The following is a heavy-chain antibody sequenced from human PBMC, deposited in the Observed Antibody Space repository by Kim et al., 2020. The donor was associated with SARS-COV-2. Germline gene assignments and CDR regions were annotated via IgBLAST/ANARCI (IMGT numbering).Heavy chain of an antibody. CDR3: AREDGYNRLRFDP. V-gene: IGHV1-69*13. CDR1: GGTFSSYA. Sequence: SVKVSCKASGGTFSSYAISWVRQAPGQGLEWMGGIIPIFGTANYAQKFQGRVTITADESTSTAYMELSSLRSEDTAVYYCAREDGYNRLRFDPWGQGTLVTVSS. J-gene: IGHJ5*02. D-gene: IGHD5-12*01. CDR2: IIPIFGTA.